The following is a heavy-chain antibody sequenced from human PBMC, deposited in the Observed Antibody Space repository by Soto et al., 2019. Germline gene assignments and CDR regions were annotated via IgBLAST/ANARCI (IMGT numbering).Heavy chain of an antibody. CDR1: GCSVSSDSPA. Sequence: QARSLTCDLSGCSVSSDSPAWNWIRQSPSKILEWLGRTYYRSKWYNDDAVSVKSRIPTNPDTPKNQFSLQLHSVTPEDTAVYYCARHSIFGVVIKGWVDYYYGMDVWGQGTTVTVS. D-gene: IGHD3-3*02. CDR3: ARHSIFGVVIKGWVDYYYGMDV. J-gene: IGHJ6*02. V-gene: IGHV6-1*01. CDR2: TYYRSKWYN.